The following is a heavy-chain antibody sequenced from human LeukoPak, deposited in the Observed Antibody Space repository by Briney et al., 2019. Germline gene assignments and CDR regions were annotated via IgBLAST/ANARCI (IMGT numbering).Heavy chain of an antibody. Sequence: PSETLSLTRTVSSGSITGYYWSWIRQPPGKGLEWIAYVYATGTTNYNPSLKTRATISIDTSKNQLSLTLTSLTATDTAVYYCARVGSGCAWLDFWGQGALVSISS. CDR2: VYATGTT. CDR1: SGSITGYY. CDR3: ARVGSGCAWLDF. D-gene: IGHD6-19*01. J-gene: IGHJ5*01. V-gene: IGHV4-59*01.